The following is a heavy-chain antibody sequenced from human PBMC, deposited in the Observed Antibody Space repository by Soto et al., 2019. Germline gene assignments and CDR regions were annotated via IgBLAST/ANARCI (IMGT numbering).Heavy chain of an antibody. J-gene: IGHJ4*02. CDR2: IDPSDSYT. CDR1: GYSFTSYW. D-gene: IGHD3-22*01. CDR3: ARTFYYDSSGFDY. Sequence: GESLKISCKGSGYSFTSYWISWVRKMPGKGLEWMGRIDPSDSYTNYSPYFQGHVTISADKSISTAYLQWSSLKASDTAMYYCARTFYYDSSGFDYWGQGTLVTVSS. V-gene: IGHV5-10-1*01.